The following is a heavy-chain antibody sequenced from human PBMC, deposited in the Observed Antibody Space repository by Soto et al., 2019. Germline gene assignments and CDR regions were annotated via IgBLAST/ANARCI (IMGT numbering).Heavy chain of an antibody. Sequence: EVQLLESGGGLVQPGGSLRLSCAASGFTFRSYAMSWVRQAPGKGLGWVSGISGPGGTTYYADSVKGRFSISRDNSKNQLYLQMNSLRAEDTAVYYCANLDAAMVTGGSDYFDYWGQGTLVTVSS. V-gene: IGHV3-23*01. J-gene: IGHJ4*02. CDR3: ANLDAAMVTGGSDYFDY. D-gene: IGHD5-18*01. CDR1: GFTFRSYA. CDR2: ISGPGGTT.